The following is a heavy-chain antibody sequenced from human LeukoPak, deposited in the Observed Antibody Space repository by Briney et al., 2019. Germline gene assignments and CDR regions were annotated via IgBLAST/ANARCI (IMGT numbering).Heavy chain of an antibody. D-gene: IGHD3-22*01. J-gene: IGHJ3*02. Sequence: SETLSLTCTVSGGSLSSYYWSWIRQPPGKGLEWIGYIYHSGSTYYNPSLKSRVTISVDRSKNQFSLKLSSVTAADTAVYYCARDLPDSSGYTSAFDIWGQGTMVTVSS. CDR2: IYHSGST. V-gene: IGHV4-59*12. CDR3: ARDLPDSSGYTSAFDI. CDR1: GGSLSSYY.